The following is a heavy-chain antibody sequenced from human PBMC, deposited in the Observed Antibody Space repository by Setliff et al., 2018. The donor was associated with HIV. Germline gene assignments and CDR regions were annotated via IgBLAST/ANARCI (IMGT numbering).Heavy chain of an antibody. V-gene: IGHV3-11*04. CDR2: SSGMSSII. Sequence: GGSLRLSCAASGFTFSDHYMSWIRQAPGKGLEWVAYSSGMSSIIHYADSVKGRFTISGDNAKNSLYLQMNSLRAEETAVYYCARHYYASGDCFDSWGQGTLVTVSS. CDR3: ARHYYASGDCFDS. D-gene: IGHD3-10*01. CDR1: GFTFSDHY. J-gene: IGHJ4*02.